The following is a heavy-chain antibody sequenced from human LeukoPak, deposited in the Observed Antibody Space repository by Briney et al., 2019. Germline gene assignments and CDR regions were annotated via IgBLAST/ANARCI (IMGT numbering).Heavy chain of an antibody. CDR2: IYYSGST. D-gene: IGHD3-16*02. J-gene: IGHJ5*02. Sequence: SETLSLTCTVSGGSISRGGYYWSWIRQPPGKGLECIGYIYYSGSTYYNPSLKSRVTISLDTSKNQFSLKLSSVTAADTAVYYCARDAELSLTGRDNWCDPWGRGTLVSVFS. CDR3: ARDAELSLTGRDNWCDP. V-gene: IGHV4-31*03. CDR1: GGSISRGGYY.